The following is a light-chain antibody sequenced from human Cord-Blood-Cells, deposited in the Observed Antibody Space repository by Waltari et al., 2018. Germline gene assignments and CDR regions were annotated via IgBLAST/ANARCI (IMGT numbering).Light chain of an antibody. Sequence: SSELTQDPAVSVALGQTVRITCQGDSLRSYHASWYQQKPGQATVLVIYGKNNRPSGIPDRLSGSSSGNTASLTITGAQAEDEADYYCNSRDSSGNHLVFGGGTKLTVL. J-gene: IGLJ3*02. CDR3: NSRDSSGNHLV. CDR1: SLRSYH. CDR2: GKN. V-gene: IGLV3-19*01.